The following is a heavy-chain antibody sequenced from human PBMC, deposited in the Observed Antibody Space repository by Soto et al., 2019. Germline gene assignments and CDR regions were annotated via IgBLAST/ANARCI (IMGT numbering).Heavy chain of an antibody. CDR3: AREEYYYDSSGPYDALDI. D-gene: IGHD3-22*01. CDR1: GDSVSSNSAA. V-gene: IGHV6-1*01. CDR2: TYYRSKWYN. J-gene: IGHJ3*02. Sequence: SQTLSLTCAISGDSVSSNSAAWNWIRQSPSRGLEWLGRTYYRSKWYNDYAVSVKGRITINPDTSKNQFSLQLNSVTPEDTAVYYFAREEYYYDSSGPYDALDIWGQGTMVTVSS.